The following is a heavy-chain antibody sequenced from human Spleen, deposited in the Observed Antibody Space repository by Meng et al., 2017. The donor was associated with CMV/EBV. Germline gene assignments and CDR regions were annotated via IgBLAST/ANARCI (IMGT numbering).Heavy chain of an antibody. D-gene: IGHD3-9*01. J-gene: IGHJ4*02. Sequence: SETLSLTCAVSGVSISRNFWWSWVRQTPGKGLEWIGSIYYSGSTYYNPSLKSRVTISVDTSKNQFSLKLSSVTAADTAVYYCARHYYDILTGYSPFDYWGQGTLVTVSS. CDR3: ARHYYDILTGYSPFDY. V-gene: IGHV4-39*01. CDR2: IYYSGST. CDR1: GVSISRNFW.